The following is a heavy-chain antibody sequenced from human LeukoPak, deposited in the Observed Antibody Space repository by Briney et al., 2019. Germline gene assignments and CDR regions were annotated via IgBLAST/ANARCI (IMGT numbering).Heavy chain of an antibody. J-gene: IGHJ4*02. V-gene: IGHV3-30-3*01. Sequence: GGSLGLSCAASGFTFSSYAMHWVRQAPGKGLEWVAVISYDGSNKYYADSVKGRFTISRDNSKNTLYLQMNSLRAEDTAVYYCARDFSVGALIFSFGYWGQGTLVTVSS. CDR3: ARDFSVGALIFSFGY. D-gene: IGHD1-26*01. CDR2: ISYDGSNK. CDR1: GFTFSSYA.